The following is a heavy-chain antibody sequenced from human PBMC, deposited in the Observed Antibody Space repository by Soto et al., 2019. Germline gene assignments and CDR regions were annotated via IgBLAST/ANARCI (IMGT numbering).Heavy chain of an antibody. CDR2: NNAGNGNT. J-gene: IGHJ6*02. D-gene: IGHD3-9*01. CDR3: ASSVPYDILTGYSRDYYYYGMDV. Sequence: ASVKGSCKASGYTFNSYAMHWVRQAPGQKLEWMGWNNAGNGNTKYSQKFQGRVTITRDTSASTAYMELSSLRSEDTAVYYCASSVPYDILTGYSRDYYYYGMDVWGQGTTVTVSS. CDR1: GYTFNSYA. V-gene: IGHV1-3*01.